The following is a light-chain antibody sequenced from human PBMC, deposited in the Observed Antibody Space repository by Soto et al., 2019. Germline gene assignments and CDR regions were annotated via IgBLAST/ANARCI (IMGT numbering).Light chain of an antibody. CDR1: SSDVGGYNY. Sequence: QSVLTQPASVSGSPGQSITISCTGTSSDVGGYNYVSWYQQHPGKAPKLMIYDVSNRPSGVSNRFSGSKSGNTASLTISGLEAEDEADYYCRSYTSSSALVVFGRGTKVTVL. CDR2: DVS. CDR3: RSYTSSSALVV. V-gene: IGLV2-14*01. J-gene: IGLJ2*01.